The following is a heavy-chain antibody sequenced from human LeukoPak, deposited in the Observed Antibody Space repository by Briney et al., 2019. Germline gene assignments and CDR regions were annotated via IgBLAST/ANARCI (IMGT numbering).Heavy chain of an antibody. D-gene: IGHD3-3*01. CDR3: ARENGFWSGYPPLYGMDV. CDR2: IIPIFGTA. CDR1: GGTFSSYA. Sequence: SVKVSCKASGGTFSSYAISWVRQAPGQGLEWMGGIIPIFGTANYAQKFQGRVTITADESTSTAYMELSSLRSEDTAVYYCARENGFWSGYPPLYGMDVWGQGTTVTVSS. J-gene: IGHJ6*02. V-gene: IGHV1-69*13.